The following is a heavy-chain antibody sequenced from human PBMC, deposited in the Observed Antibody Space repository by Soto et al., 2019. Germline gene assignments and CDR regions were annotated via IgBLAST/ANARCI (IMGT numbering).Heavy chain of an antibody. V-gene: IGHV3-15*01. Sequence: VGSLRLSCAASGFTFSNAWMSWVRQAPGKGLEWVGRIKSKTDGGTTDYAAPVKGRFTISRDDSKNTLYLQMNSLKTEDTAVYYCTTYYYDSFDYYYGMDVWGQGTTVTVSS. CDR3: TTYYYDSFDYYYGMDV. CDR2: IKSKTDGGTT. CDR1: GFTFSNAW. D-gene: IGHD3-22*01. J-gene: IGHJ6*02.